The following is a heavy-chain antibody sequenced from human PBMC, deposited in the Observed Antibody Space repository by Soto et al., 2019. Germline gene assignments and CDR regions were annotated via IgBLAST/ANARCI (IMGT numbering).Heavy chain of an antibody. J-gene: IGHJ6*01. Sequence: TGGSLRLSCAASGFAFSDYWMHWVRQAPGKGLEWVSRINTDASSTTYADSVKGRFTISRDNAKNTVYLRMNSLRVDDTAVYYCAGLPEVRNYYRQYGLNLWGQGTTVTVSS. D-gene: IGHD3-10*01. CDR2: INTDASST. V-gene: IGHV3-74*03. CDR3: AGLPEVRNYYRQYGLNL. CDR1: GFAFSDYW.